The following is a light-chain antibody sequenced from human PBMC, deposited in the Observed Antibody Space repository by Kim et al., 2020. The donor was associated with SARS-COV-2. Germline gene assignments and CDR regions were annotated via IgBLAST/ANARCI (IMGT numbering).Light chain of an antibody. CDR1: SSNIGSNP. V-gene: IGLV1-44*01. J-gene: IGLJ2*01. Sequence: QSVLTQPPSASGTPGQRATISCSGSSSNIGSNPVNWYQQFPGTAPKLLIYTNNQWPSGVPDRFSGSKSGTSASLAISGLQSEDEADYYCAAWDDSLNGVVFGGGTQLTVL. CDR3: AAWDDSLNGVV. CDR2: TNN.